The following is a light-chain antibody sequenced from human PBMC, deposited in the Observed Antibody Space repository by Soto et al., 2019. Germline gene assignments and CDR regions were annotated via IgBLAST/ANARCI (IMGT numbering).Light chain of an antibody. CDR2: DTS. V-gene: IGKV3-20*01. Sequence: EVDLTQSPGSLSLSPVEIATVSCMASQSVSSSHLAWYQQKRGQAPRLLIYDTSTRATGIPDRFSGSGSGTDFTLTISRLEPEDFAVYYCQHYVTSLTTFGQGTKVDIK. CDR1: QSVSSSH. J-gene: IGKJ1*01. CDR3: QHYVTSLTT.